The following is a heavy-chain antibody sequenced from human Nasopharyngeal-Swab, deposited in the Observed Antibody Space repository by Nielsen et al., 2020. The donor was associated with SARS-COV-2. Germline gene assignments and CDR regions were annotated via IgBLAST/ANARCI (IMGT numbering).Heavy chain of an antibody. CDR2: ISWDGLTI. CDR1: GFTLSSYG. V-gene: IGHV3-9*03. CDR3: AKATNARYDFWSGSFDY. Sequence: SLKISCAASGFTLSSYGMHWVRQAPGKGLEWVSGISWDGLTIGYADSVKGRFTISRDNAKNSLYLQMNSLRVEDMAFYYCAKATNARYDFWSGSFDYWGQGTLVTVSS. D-gene: IGHD3-3*01. J-gene: IGHJ4*02.